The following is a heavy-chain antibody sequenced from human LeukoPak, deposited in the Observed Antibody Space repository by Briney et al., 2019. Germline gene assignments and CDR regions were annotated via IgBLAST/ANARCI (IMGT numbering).Heavy chain of an antibody. CDR2: IKQDGSEK. D-gene: IGHD2-2*01. V-gene: IGHV3-7*03. J-gene: IGHJ5*02. CDR1: GFTFDNSW. CDR3: ARSPHQGFDP. Sequence: PGGSLRLSCAASGFTFDNSWMNWVRQAPGKGLEWVANIKQDGSEKYYVDSVKGRFTISRDNAKNSLYLQMNSLRAEDTAVYYCARSPHQGFDPWGQGTLVTVSS.